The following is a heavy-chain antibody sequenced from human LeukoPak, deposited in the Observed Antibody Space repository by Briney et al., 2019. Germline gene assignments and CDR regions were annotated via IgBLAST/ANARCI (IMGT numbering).Heavy chain of an antibody. CDR2: IYTSGST. CDR3: ARLGIADYDILTGYYQGGTFDY. Sequence: SETLSLTCTVSGGSISSYYWSWIRQPAGKGLEWIGRIYTSGSTNYNPSLKSRVTMSVDTSKNQFSLKLSSVTAADTAVYYCARLGIADYDILTGYYQGGTFDYWGQGTLVTVSS. J-gene: IGHJ4*02. V-gene: IGHV4-4*07. D-gene: IGHD3-9*01. CDR1: GGSISSYY.